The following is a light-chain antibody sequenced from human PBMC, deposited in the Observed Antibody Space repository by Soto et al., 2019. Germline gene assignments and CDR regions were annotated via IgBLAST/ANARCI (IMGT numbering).Light chain of an antibody. Sequence: QSVLTQPASVSGSPGQSITISCTGTSRDVGGYNYVSWYQQHPGKAPKLIIYEVSSRPSGVSNRFSGSKSGNTASLTISGLQADDEADYYCISYTGSSTLYVFGTG. CDR1: SRDVGGYNY. CDR2: EVS. V-gene: IGLV2-14*01. CDR3: ISYTGSSTLYV. J-gene: IGLJ1*01.